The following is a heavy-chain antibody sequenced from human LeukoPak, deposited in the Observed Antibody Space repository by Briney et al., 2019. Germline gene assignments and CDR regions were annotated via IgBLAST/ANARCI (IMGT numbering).Heavy chain of an antibody. CDR3: AKGNGCSIGRDPFDI. Sequence: WSLRLSCVASGFIFDEYAMHWVRQVPGEGLEWVSGITWNSGRVDFADSVKGRFTISRDNAKNSLYLQMNSLRAEDTALYYCAKGNGCSIGRDPFDIWGQGTMVTVSS. CDR1: GFIFDEYA. V-gene: IGHV3-9*01. CDR2: ITWNSGRV. J-gene: IGHJ3*02. D-gene: IGHD6-6*01.